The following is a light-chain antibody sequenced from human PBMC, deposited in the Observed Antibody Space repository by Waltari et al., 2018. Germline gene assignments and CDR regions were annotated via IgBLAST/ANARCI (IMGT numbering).Light chain of an antibody. CDR1: QGISTY. Sequence: AIRMTQSPSSLSASTGDRVPLTCRASQGISTYLAWYQQKPGEAPKLLMYSASTLQSGVPSRFSGSGSGTDFTLTISCLQSEDFATYYCQQYYSYPRTFGPGTKVEV. V-gene: IGKV1-8*01. CDR3: QQYYSYPRT. CDR2: SAS. J-gene: IGKJ1*01.